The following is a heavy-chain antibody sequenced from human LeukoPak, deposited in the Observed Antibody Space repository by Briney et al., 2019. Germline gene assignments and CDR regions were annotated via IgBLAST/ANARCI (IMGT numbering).Heavy chain of an antibody. CDR2: IIPIFGTA. V-gene: IGHV1-69*05. CDR3: ARETGYSRRASIWYYYYMDV. Sequence: ASVKVSCKASGYTFTGYYMHWVRQAPGQGLEWMGGIIPIFGTANYAQKFQGRVTITTDESTSTAYMELSSLRSEDTAVYYCARETGYSRRASIWYYYYMDVWGKGTTVTVSS. J-gene: IGHJ6*03. CDR1: GYTFTGYY. D-gene: IGHD6-13*01.